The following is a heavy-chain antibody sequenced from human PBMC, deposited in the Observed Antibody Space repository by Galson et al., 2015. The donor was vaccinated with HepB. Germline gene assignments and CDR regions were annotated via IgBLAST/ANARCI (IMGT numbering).Heavy chain of an antibody. V-gene: IGHV1-18*01. J-gene: IGHJ4*02. CDR3: ARVAVDENYYQSFDA. Sequence: SVKVSCKASGYTFTTYGISWVRLAPGQGLEWMGRISAYNGNTIYAQKLQDRVTMTTDTSTTTAYMELGSLTSDDTAVYYCARVAVDENYYQSFDAWGQGTLVTVSS. CDR2: ISAYNGNT. D-gene: IGHD3-22*01. CDR1: GYTFTTYG.